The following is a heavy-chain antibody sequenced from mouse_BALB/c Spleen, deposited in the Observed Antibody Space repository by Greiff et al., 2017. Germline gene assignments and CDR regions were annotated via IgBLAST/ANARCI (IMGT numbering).Heavy chain of an antibody. Sequence: EVKLEESGPSLVKPSQTLSLTCSVTGDSITSGYWNWIRKFPGNKLEYMGYISYSGSTYYNPSLKSRISITRDTSKNQYYLQLNSVTTEDTATYYCARKYGNYGGAMDYWGQGTSVTVSS. CDR1: GDSITSGY. CDR2: ISYSGST. J-gene: IGHJ4*01. CDR3: ARKYGNYGGAMDY. D-gene: IGHD2-10*02. V-gene: IGHV3-8*02.